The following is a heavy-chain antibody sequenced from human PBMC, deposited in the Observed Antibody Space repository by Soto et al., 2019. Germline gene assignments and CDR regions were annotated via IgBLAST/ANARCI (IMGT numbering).Heavy chain of an antibody. D-gene: IGHD3-10*01. CDR1: GFTVSSNY. CDR2: IYSGGST. J-gene: IGHJ4*02. Sequence: GGSLRLSCAASGFTVSSNYMSWVRQAPGKGLEWVSVIYSGGSTYYADSVKGRFTISRDNSKNTLYLQMNSLRAEDTAVYYCARDPPLGSFDYWGQGTLVTVSS. V-gene: IGHV3-66*01. CDR3: ARDPPLGSFDY.